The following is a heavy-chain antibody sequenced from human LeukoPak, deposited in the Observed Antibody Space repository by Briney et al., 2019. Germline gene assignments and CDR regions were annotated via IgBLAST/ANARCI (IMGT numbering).Heavy chain of an antibody. CDR2: IYYSGST. CDR1: GGSISSYY. D-gene: IGHD6-13*01. V-gene: IGHV4-59*01. CDR3: ARGDLGYSSSWTDTDYYYYGMDV. J-gene: IGHJ6*02. Sequence: SETLSLTCTVSGGSISSYYWSWIRQPPGKGLEGIGYIYYSGSTNYNPSLKSRVTISVDTSKNQFSLKLSSVTAADTAVYYCARGDLGYSSSWTDTDYYYYGMDVWGQGTTVTVSS.